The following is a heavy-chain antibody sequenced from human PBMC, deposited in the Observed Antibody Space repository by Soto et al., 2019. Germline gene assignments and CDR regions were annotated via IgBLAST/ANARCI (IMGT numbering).Heavy chain of an antibody. Sequence: GSLRLSCAVSGFTFSNYWMSWVRQAPGKGLEWVANIKQDGSEQYYMDSVKGRFTISRDNAKNSLYLHMNSLRAEDTAVYYCARALWDTSGFYPYYFDYWGQGTLVTVSS. CDR2: IKQDGSEQ. V-gene: IGHV3-7*01. CDR1: GFTFSNYW. D-gene: IGHD3-22*01. J-gene: IGHJ4*02. CDR3: ARALWDTSGFYPYYFDY.